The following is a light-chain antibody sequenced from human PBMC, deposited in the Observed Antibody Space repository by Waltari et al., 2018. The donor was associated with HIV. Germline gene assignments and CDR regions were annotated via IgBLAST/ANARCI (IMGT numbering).Light chain of an antibody. J-gene: IGLJ3*02. V-gene: IGLV2-14*01. CDR3: FSYRSSSTRV. CDR1: NSDVGGYNY. CDR2: EVS. Sequence: QSALTQPASVSGSPGQSITISCTGTNSDVGGYNYVSWYQQHPGQAPKLIIYEVSNRPSGISDRFSGAKSGNTASLTISGLQAEDEADYYCFSYRSSSTRVFGGGTKLTVL.